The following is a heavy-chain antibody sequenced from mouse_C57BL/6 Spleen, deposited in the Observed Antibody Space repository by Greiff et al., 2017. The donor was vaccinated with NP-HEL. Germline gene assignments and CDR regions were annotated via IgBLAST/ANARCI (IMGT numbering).Heavy chain of an antibody. CDR1: GYTFTSYW. J-gene: IGHJ4*01. V-gene: IGHV1-59*01. D-gene: IGHD1-1*01. Sequence: QVQLKQPGAELVRPGTSVKLSCKASGYTFTSYWMHWVKQRPGQGLEWIGVIDPSDSYTNYNQKFKGKATLTVDTSSSTAYMQLSSLTSEDSAVYYCARRGYGSSYDAMDYWGQGTSVTVSS. CDR3: ARRGYGSSYDAMDY. CDR2: IDPSDSYT.